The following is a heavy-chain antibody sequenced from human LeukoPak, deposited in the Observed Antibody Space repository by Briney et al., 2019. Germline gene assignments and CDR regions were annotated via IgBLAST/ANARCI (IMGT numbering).Heavy chain of an antibody. CDR2: INPNSGGT. CDR3: ARDWYDSLSEVVFDY. Sequence: ASVKVSCKASGYTFTGYYMHWVRQAPGQGLEWMGWINPNSGGTNYAQKFQGWVTMTRDTSISTAYMELSRLRSGDTAVYYCARDWYDSLSEVVFDYWGQGTLVTVSS. J-gene: IGHJ4*02. D-gene: IGHD3-22*01. V-gene: IGHV1-2*04. CDR1: GYTFTGYY.